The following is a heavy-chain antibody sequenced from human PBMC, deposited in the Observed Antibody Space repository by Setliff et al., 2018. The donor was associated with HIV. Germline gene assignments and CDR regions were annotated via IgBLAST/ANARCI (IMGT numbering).Heavy chain of an antibody. V-gene: IGHV1-69*10. CDR2: IIPIVGIA. CDR1: RSTFNSHT. Sequence: ASVKVSCKASRSTFNSHTISWVRQAPGQGLQWMGGIIPIVGIANYAQRFQGKVTITADKSTSTAYMELTSLRFDDTAMYYCVRGVQSPPHYSYYYMDVWGEGTMVTVSS. D-gene: IGHD3-3*01. CDR3: VRGVQSPPHYSYYYMDV. J-gene: IGHJ6*03.